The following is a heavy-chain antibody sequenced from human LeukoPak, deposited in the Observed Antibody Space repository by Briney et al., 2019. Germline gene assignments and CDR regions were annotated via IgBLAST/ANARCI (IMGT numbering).Heavy chain of an antibody. J-gene: IGHJ6*03. D-gene: IGHD3-16*01. V-gene: IGHV3-48*03. CDR1: GFTFSSYE. Sequence: PGGSLRLSCAASGFTFSSYEMNWVRQAPGKGLEWVSYISSSGSTIYYADSVKGRFTISRDNAKNSLYLQMNSLRAEDTAVYYCARFDYVAPYYNYMDVWGKGTTVTISS. CDR2: ISSSGSTI. CDR3: ARFDYVAPYYNYMDV.